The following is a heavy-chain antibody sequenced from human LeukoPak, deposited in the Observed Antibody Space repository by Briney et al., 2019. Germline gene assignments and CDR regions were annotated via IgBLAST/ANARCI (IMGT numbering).Heavy chain of an antibody. Sequence: GRSLRLSCAASGFTFSSYGMRWVRQAPGKGLEGVAVIWYDGSNKYYADSVKGGFTISRDNSKNTLYLQMNSLRAEDTAVYYCARGGYDSSGYPYYYFDYWGQGTLVTVSS. D-gene: IGHD3-22*01. CDR3: ARGGYDSSGYPYYYFDY. J-gene: IGHJ4*02. CDR1: GFTFSSYG. V-gene: IGHV3-33*01. CDR2: IWYDGSNK.